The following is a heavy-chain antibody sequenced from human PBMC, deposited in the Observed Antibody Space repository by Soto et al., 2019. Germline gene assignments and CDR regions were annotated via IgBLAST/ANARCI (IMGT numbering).Heavy chain of an antibody. CDR2: INSDGSST. V-gene: IGHV3-74*01. CDR3: ARGYCSGGSCSRGDY. J-gene: IGHJ4*02. CDR1: GFTFSSYW. Sequence: GGSLRLSCAASGFTFSSYWMHWVRQAPGKGLVWVSRINSDGSSTSYADSVKGRFTISRDNAKNTLYLQMNSLRAEDTAVYYCARGYCSGGSCSRGDYWGQGTLVTVSS. D-gene: IGHD2-15*01.